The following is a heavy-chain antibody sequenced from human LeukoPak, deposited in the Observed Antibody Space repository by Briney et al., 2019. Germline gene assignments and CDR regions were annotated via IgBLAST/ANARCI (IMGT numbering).Heavy chain of an antibody. J-gene: IGHJ4*02. CDR3: ARGPTIDYDILTGYYYFDY. D-gene: IGHD3-9*01. CDR1: RGSFSGYY. Sequence: SETLSLTCAVYRGSFSGYYWTWIRQSPGKGLEWIGEINHSGTTNYNPSLKSRVTISIDTSKNQFSLKPSSVTAADTAVYYCARGPTIDYDILTGYYYFDYWGQGTLVTVSS. V-gene: IGHV4-34*01. CDR2: INHSGTT.